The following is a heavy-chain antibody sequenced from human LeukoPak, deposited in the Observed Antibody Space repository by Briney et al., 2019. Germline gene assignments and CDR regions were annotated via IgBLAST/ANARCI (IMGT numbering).Heavy chain of an antibody. CDR3: ARGRKVSGVRRINWARHENYFFYYIDV. CDR2: IHHSGTT. D-gene: IGHD1-14*01. Sequence: SETLSLTCAVYGGSFSDSYWTWIRQRPGKGLEWIGEIHHSGTTNFNPSLQSRVSISVDTAKNQFFLRVASMTAADTALYYCARGRKVSGVRRINWARHENYFFYYIDVWGRGTTVTVSS. J-gene: IGHJ6*03. CDR1: GGSFSDSY. V-gene: IGHV4-34*01.